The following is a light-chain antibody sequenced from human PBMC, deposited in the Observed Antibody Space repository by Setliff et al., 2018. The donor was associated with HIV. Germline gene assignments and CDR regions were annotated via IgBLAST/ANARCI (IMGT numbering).Light chain of an antibody. V-gene: IGLV2-14*01. CDR1: SRDAGDYDY. CDR2: GVS. Sequence: QSALAQPASVSGSLGQSITISCTGVSRDAGDYDYVSWYQQHPGKVPKLLIYGVSSRPSGVSDRFSGSRTGNTASLTISGLQDDDEADYYCSSYTSTSTPYVFGTGTKVTVL. J-gene: IGLJ1*01. CDR3: SSYTSTSTPYV.